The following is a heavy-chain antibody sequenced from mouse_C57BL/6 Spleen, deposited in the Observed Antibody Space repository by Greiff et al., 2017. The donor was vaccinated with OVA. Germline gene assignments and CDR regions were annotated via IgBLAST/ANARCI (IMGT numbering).Heavy chain of an antibody. D-gene: IGHD2-2*01. CDR3: ARGRGYTYYFDY. J-gene: IGHJ2*01. V-gene: IGHV1-55*01. Sequence: VQLQQSGAELVKPGASVKMSCKASGYTFTSYWITWVKQRPGQGLEWIGDIYPGSGSTNYNDKFKSKATLTVDTSSSTAYMQLSSLTSEDSAVYYCARGRGYTYYFDYWGQGTTLTVSS. CDR2: IYPGSGST. CDR1: GYTFTSYW.